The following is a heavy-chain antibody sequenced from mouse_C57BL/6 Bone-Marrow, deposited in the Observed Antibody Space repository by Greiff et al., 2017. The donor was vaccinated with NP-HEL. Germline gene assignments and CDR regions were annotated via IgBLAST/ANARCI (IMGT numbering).Heavy chain of an antibody. D-gene: IGHD3-2*02. CDR3: ASYRQLSSMDY. Sequence: EVKLMESGGGLVKPGGSLKLSCAASGFTFSSYAMSWVRQTPEKRLEWVATISDGGSYTYYPDNVKGRFTISRDNAKNNLYLQMSHLKSEDTAMYYCASYRQLSSMDYWGQGTSVTVSS. J-gene: IGHJ4*01. CDR1: GFTFSSYA. V-gene: IGHV5-4*03. CDR2: ISDGGSYT.